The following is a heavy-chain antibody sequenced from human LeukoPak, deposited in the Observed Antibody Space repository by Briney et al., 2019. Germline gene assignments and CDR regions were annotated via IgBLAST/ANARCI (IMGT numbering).Heavy chain of an antibody. Sequence: GGSLRLSCAASGFTFSSYSMNWVRQAPGKGLEWVSSISSSSSYIYYADSVKGRFTISRDNAKNSLYLQMNSLRAEETAIYYCARGTIQAPGADYWGQGTLVTVSS. D-gene: IGHD1-7*01. CDR1: GFTFSSYS. CDR2: ISSSSSYI. J-gene: IGHJ4*02. V-gene: IGHV3-21*04. CDR3: ARGTIQAPGADY.